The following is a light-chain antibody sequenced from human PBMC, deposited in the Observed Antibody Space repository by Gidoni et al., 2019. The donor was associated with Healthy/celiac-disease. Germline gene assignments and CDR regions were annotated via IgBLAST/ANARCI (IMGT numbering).Light chain of an antibody. Sequence: DIQMTQSPSSLSASVGDRVTITCQASQDISNYLNWYQQKPGKAPKLLIYDASNLETGVPSRFSGSGSATDFTFTISSLQPEDIATYYCQQYANLPTFGQGTKLEIK. J-gene: IGKJ2*01. CDR1: QDISNY. CDR2: DAS. CDR3: QQYANLPT. V-gene: IGKV1-33*01.